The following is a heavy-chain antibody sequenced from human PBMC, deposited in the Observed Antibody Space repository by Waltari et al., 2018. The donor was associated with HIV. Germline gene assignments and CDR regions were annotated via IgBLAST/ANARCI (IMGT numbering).Heavy chain of an antibody. J-gene: IGHJ4*02. CDR2: IYPVDSDT. CDR1: GYSFTNYW. V-gene: IGHV5-51*03. Sequence: EVQLVQSGAEVKKPGESLKISCKASGYSFTNYWIGWVRQMPGKGLEWMGIIYPVDSDTRYSASFQGQVTISADKSISTAYLQWSSLKASDTAMYYCATSRSTYYDTGGYFDYWGQGTLVTVSS. D-gene: IGHD3-22*01. CDR3: ATSRSTYYDTGGYFDY.